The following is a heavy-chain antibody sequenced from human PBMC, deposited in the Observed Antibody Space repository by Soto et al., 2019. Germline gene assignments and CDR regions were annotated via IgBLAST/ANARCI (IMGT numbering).Heavy chain of an antibody. CDR2: ITTSSAYI. CDR1: GFTFNTYD. V-gene: IGHV3-21*01. Sequence: EVQLVESGGGLVKPGGSLRLSCAASGFTFNTYDMNWVRQAPGKGLEWVSSITTSSAYIYYADSLKGRITISRDNAKNTLLLQMHSLRAEDTDVYYCVRSGSARLLRHSWFDTWGQGTLVTVSS. CDR3: VRSGSARLLRHSWFDT. D-gene: IGHD2-21*01. J-gene: IGHJ5*02.